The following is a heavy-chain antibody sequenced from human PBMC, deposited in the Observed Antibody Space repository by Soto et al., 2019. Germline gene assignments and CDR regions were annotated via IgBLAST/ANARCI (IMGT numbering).Heavy chain of an antibody. CDR3: ARIGRSYNPFDY. Sequence: LGESLKISCEGSGYTFSSYSIGWVRQMPGKGLEWMGIIYPDDSDTRYSPSLRGQVTISVDKSISRAYLQWSSLKASDSAMYFCARIGRSYNPFDYWGRGTLVTVSS. CDR2: IYPDDSDT. V-gene: IGHV5-51*01. J-gene: IGHJ4*02. CDR1: GYTFSSYS. D-gene: IGHD2-15*01.